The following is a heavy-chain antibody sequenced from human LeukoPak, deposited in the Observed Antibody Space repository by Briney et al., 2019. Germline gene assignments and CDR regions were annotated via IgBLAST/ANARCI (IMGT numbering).Heavy chain of an antibody. CDR3: ARHVATGATDAFDF. J-gene: IGHJ3*01. CDR1: GGSISSYY. Sequence: PSETLSLTCTVSGGSISSYYWTWIRPPPGEGLEWNGYIYYSGSTNYHPSLKSRLTISVDTSKNQFSLKLSSVTAADTAVYYCARHVATGATDAFDFWGRGTMVTVSS. V-gene: IGHV4-59*08. CDR2: IYYSGST. D-gene: IGHD1-1*01.